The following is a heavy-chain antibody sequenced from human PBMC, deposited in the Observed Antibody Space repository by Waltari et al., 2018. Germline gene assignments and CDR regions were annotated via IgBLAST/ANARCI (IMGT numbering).Heavy chain of an antibody. CDR2: GYYNGNP. V-gene: IGHV4-39*01. Sequence: LHLQMSGPGLVKPSETLSLTCPVSGASISETLYYLAWIRRTPGKVLGWFGSGYYNGNPYYNPSLKSRVTILVYKSNNQLCLDLTSGTAADTAIYYCARRGGQGSGSQSDYWGQGKLVTVSS. CDR3: ARRGGQGSGSQSDY. J-gene: IGHJ4*02. CDR1: GASISETLYY. D-gene: IGHD3-10*01.